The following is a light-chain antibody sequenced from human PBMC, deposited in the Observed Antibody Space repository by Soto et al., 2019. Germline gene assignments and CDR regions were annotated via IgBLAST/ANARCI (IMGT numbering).Light chain of an antibody. Sequence: DIVMTQSPDSLAVSLGERATINCKSSQSVLYSSNNRNYLAWYQQKPGQPPKVLIYCASTRESGVPDRFSGSGSETDFTLTISSLQAEDVAVYYCQQYCSTSITFGHGTRLEIK. V-gene: IGKV4-1*01. CDR1: QSVLYSSNNRNY. CDR3: QQYCSTSIT. J-gene: IGKJ5*01. CDR2: CAS.